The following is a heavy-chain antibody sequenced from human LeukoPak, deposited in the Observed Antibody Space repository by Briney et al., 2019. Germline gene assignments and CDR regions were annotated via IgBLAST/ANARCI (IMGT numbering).Heavy chain of an antibody. CDR3: ARDGFGRWYFDL. V-gene: IGHV1-18*01. Sequence: ASVKVSCKAYGYTFTSYGISWVRQAPGQGLEWMGWISAYNGNTNYAQKLQGRVTMTTDTSTSTAYMELRSLRSDDTAVCYCARDGFGRWYFDLWGRGTLVTVSS. CDR2: ISAYNGNT. J-gene: IGHJ2*01. CDR1: GYTFTSYG. D-gene: IGHD2-15*01.